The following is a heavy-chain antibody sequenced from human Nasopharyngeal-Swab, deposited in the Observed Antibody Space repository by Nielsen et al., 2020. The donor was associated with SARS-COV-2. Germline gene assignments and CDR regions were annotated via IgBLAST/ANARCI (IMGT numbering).Heavy chain of an antibody. CDR3: ARDGGVAGTVDY. CDR2: IYYSGST. V-gene: IGHV4-31*03. CDR1: GGSISSGGYY. J-gene: IGHJ4*02. D-gene: IGHD6-19*01. Sequence: SETLSLTCTVSGGSISSGGYYWSWIRQHPGKGLEWIGYIYYSGSTYCNPSLKSRVTISVDTSKNQFSLKLSSVTAADTAVYYCARDGGVAGTVDYWGQGTLVTVSS.